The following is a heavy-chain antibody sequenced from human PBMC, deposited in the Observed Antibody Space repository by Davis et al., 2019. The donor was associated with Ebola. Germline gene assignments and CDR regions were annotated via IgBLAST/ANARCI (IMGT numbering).Heavy chain of an antibody. J-gene: IGHJ4*02. CDR2: ISSSSSYT. CDR3: AKADRSGGSWAIFDY. D-gene: IGHD2-15*01. V-gene: IGHV3-11*05. CDR1: GFTFSDYY. Sequence: GESLKISCAASGFTFSDYYMSWIRQAPGKGLEWVSKISSSSSYTNYADSVKGRFTISRDNAKNPLYLQRNSLRAEDTAVYYCAKADRSGGSWAIFDYWGQGTLVTVSS.